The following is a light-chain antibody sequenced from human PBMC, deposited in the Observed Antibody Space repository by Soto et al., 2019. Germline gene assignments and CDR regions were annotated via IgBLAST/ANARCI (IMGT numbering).Light chain of an antibody. CDR3: QTWGTGIRV. J-gene: IGLJ2*01. Sequence: QSVLTQSPSASASLGASVKLTCTLSSGHSNYAIAWHQQQPDKGPRYLMKLNGDGSHNKGDGIPDRFSGSSSGAERYLTISSLQSEDEADYYCQTWGTGIRVFGGGTKLTVL. V-gene: IGLV4-69*01. CDR2: LNGDGSH. CDR1: SGHSNYA.